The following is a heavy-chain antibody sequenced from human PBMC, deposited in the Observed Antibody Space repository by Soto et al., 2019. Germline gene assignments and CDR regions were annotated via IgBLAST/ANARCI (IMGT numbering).Heavy chain of an antibody. Sequence: QVQLVESGGGVVQPGRSLRLSCAASGFTFSSYGMHWVRQAPGKGLEWVAVIWYDGSNKYYADSVKGRFTISRDNSKNTLYLQMNSLTAEDTAVYYCARDLVKYPARRGYFDYWGQGTLVTVSS. CDR1: GFTFSSYG. J-gene: IGHJ4*02. V-gene: IGHV3-33*01. D-gene: IGHD6-6*01. CDR2: IWYDGSNK. CDR3: ARDLVKYPARRGYFDY.